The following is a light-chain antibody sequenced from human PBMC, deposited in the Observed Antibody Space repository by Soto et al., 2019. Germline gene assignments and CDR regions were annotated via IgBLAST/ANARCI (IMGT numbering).Light chain of an antibody. CDR1: QSVATTY. CDR3: QQYDSSPWT. CDR2: AAS. Sequence: EIVLTQSPGTLSLSPGERATLSCRASQSVATTYLAWYQQKPGQAPRLLIYAASSRASGFPDRFSGSGSGTDFTLTISRLEPEDFAVYYCQQYDSSPWTFGQGTKVDIK. V-gene: IGKV3-20*01. J-gene: IGKJ1*01.